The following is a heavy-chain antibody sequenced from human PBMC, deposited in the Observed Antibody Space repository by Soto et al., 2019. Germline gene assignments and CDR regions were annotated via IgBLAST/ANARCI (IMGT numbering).Heavy chain of an antibody. J-gene: IGHJ4*02. CDR3: ARTDGYEIEY. Sequence: PGESLKISCKGSGYGFVSYWIAWVRQRPGKGLEWMGIIYPGDSDSTYSPSFQGQVTLSVDKSINTVFLQWSSLEASDTAMYYCARTDGYEIEYWGQGTQVTVSS. CDR2: IYPGDSDS. V-gene: IGHV5-51*01. D-gene: IGHD5-12*01. CDR1: GYGFVSYW.